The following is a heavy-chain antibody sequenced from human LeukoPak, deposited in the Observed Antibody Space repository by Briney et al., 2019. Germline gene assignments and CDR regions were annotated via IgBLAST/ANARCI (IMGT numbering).Heavy chain of an antibody. CDR2: INHSGST. Sequence: SETLSLTCAVYGGSFSGYYWSWIRQPPGKGLEWIGEINHSGSTNYNPSLKSRVTISVDASKNQFSLKLSSVTAADTAVYYCARGGYGGNSVDYWGQGTLVTVSS. V-gene: IGHV4-34*01. CDR1: GGSFSGYY. CDR3: ARGGYGGNSVDY. J-gene: IGHJ4*02. D-gene: IGHD4-23*01.